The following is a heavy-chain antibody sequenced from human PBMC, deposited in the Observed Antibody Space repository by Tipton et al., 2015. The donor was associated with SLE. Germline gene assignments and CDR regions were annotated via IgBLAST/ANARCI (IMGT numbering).Heavy chain of an antibody. D-gene: IGHD6-13*01. Sequence: GSLRLSCAASGFTFSSYEMNWVRQAPGKGLEWVSAISGSGGSTYYADSVKGRFTISRDNSKNTLYLQMNRLRAEDTAVYYCARGIAAAVTYYWGQGTLVTVSS. CDR3: ARGIAAAVTYY. V-gene: IGHV3-23*01. CDR2: ISGSGGST. CDR1: GFTFSSYE. J-gene: IGHJ4*02.